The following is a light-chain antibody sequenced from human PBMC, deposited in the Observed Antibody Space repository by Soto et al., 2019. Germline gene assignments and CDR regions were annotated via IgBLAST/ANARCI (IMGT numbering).Light chain of an antibody. V-gene: IGKV1-12*01. J-gene: IGKJ4*01. CDR2: AAS. CDR1: QGISDW. Sequence: DIQMTQSPSSVSASVCDRITITCRAIQGISDWLAWYQQKPGKAPKRLIYAASTLQSGVPPRFFGSGSGTAFTLTISSLQPDEFATYYCQQAYSIPRLTFGGGTKVELK. CDR3: QQAYSIPRLT.